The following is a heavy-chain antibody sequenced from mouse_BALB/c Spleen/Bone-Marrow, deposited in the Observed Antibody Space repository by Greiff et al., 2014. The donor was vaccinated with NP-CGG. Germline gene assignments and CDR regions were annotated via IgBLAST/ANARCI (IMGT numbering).Heavy chain of an antibody. CDR1: GSNIKDTY. Sequence: VQLQQPGEELVKPGASVKLSCTASGSNIKDTYMHWVKQRPEQGLEWIGRIDPANGNTKYDPKFQGKATITADTSSNTAYLQLSSLTSEDTAVYYCATYYRYDRRFAYWGQGTLVTVSA. V-gene: IGHV14-3*02. CDR2: IDPANGNT. J-gene: IGHJ3*01. CDR3: ATYYRYDRRFAY. D-gene: IGHD2-14*01.